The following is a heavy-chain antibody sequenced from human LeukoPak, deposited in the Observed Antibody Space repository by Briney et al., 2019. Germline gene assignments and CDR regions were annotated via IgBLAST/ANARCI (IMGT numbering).Heavy chain of an antibody. CDR1: GYTFTGYY. D-gene: IGHD3-3*01. J-gene: IGHJ6*03. CDR2: INPNSGGT. V-gene: IGHV1-2*02. CDR3: ARGDDFWSGYYPNYMDV. Sequence: ASVKVSCKASGYTFTGYYMHWVRQAPGQGLEWMGWINPNSGGTNYAQKFQGRVTMTRDTSISTAYMELSRLRSDDTAVYYCARGDDFWSGYYPNYMDVWGKGTTVTVSS.